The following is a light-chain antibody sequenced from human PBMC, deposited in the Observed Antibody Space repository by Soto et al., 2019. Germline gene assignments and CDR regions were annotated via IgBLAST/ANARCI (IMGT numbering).Light chain of an antibody. CDR2: EVR. CDR1: MRDVVAYNL. V-gene: IGLV2-14*01. CDR3: SAYTARSTLV. Sequence: QSALTQPASVSGSAGQSITISCSGTMRDVVAYNLVSWYQQPPGTAPKLIIYEVRNRPSGSSSRFSGSRSGNTATLTISGLQPEDDGDYYCSAYTARSTLVFGGGTKLTVL. J-gene: IGLJ3*02.